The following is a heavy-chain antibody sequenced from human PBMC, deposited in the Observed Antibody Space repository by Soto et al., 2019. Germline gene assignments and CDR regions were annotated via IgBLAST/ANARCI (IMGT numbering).Heavy chain of an antibody. D-gene: IGHD1-1*01. J-gene: IGHJ3*02. CDR1: GFICSSYD. CDR3: AKATATSGGAFEI. Sequence: WGSLRLSCSVSGFICSSYDMSWVRQAPGKGLEWVSTILVGGSTHYEDCVKGRFTISRDTSKNTVYLQMSSLTAGDTAFYYCAKATATSGGAFEIYGQGTMVTVSS. CDR2: ILVGGST. V-gene: IGHV3-23*01.